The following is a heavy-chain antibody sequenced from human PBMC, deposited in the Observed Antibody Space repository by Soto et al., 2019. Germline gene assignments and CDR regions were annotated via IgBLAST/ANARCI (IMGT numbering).Heavy chain of an antibody. Sequence: LRLSCAASGFGFSAYEMNWVRQAPGKGLEWVAYISSGGNTIYYADSVKGRFTISRDTGENTLFLQMNSLRDEDTAIYYCARERPSADFWSGYSYGLDVWGQGTTVTVSS. CDR1: GFGFSAYE. V-gene: IGHV3-48*03. D-gene: IGHD3-3*01. CDR2: ISSGGNTI. CDR3: ARERPSADFWSGYSYGLDV. J-gene: IGHJ6*02.